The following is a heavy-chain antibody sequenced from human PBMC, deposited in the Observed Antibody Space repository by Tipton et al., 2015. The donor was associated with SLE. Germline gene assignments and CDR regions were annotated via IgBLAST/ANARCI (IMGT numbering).Heavy chain of an antibody. J-gene: IGHJ4*02. V-gene: IGHV3-20*04. CDR1: GFTFDDYG. D-gene: IGHD1-26*01. CDR3: ARGKWEPYYFDY. CDR2: INWNGGST. Sequence: SLRLSCAASGFTFDDYGMNWVRQAPGKGLEWVSGINWNGGSTHYADSVKGRFTISRDNAKNSLYLHMNSLRVEGTALYYCARGKWEPYYFDYWGQGTLVTVSS.